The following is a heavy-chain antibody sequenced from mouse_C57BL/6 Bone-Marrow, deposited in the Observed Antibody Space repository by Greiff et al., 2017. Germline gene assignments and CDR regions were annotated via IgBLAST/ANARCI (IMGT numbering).Heavy chain of an antibody. V-gene: IGHV1-39*01. CDR3: ARKGYSNYWYAMDY. J-gene: IGHJ4*01. Sequence: EVQLQESGPELVKPGASVKISCKASGYSFTDYNMNWVKQSNGKSLEWIGVINPNYGTTSYNQKFKGKATLTVDQSSSTAYMQLNSLTSEDSAVYYCARKGYSNYWYAMDYWGQGTSVTVSS. CDR1: GYSFTDYN. D-gene: IGHD2-5*01. CDR2: INPNYGTT.